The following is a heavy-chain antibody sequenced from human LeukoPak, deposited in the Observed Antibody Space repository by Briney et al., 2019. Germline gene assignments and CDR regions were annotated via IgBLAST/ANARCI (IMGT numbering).Heavy chain of an antibody. J-gene: IGHJ4*02. V-gene: IGHV4-59*01. Sequence: PSETLSLTCTVSGGSIISYYWSWVRQSPQKGLEWIAYIHSSGKTNYNPSLKSRVTISVDTSKNQFSLKVTSMTAADTGVYYCTRSFPGIVGAADFWGQGTLVTVSS. CDR3: TRSFPGIVGAADF. CDR1: GGSIISYY. D-gene: IGHD1-26*01. CDR2: IHSSGKT.